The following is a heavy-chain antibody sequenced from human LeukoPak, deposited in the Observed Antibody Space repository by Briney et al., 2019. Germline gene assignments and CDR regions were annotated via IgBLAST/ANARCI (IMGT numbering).Heavy chain of an antibody. Sequence: SETLSLTCTVSGGSISSYYWSWIWQAPGKGLEWIGYIYHSGSTNYNPSLKSRVSISVDKSKNQFSLKLSPVTAADTAVYYCARGNGGDSFDYWGQGTLVTVSS. CDR1: GGSISSYY. D-gene: IGHD2-21*01. CDR2: IYHSGST. V-gene: IGHV4-59*01. CDR3: ARGNGGDSFDY. J-gene: IGHJ4*02.